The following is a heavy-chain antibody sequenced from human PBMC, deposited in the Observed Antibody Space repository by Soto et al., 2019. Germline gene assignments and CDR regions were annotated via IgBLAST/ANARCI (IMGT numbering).Heavy chain of an antibody. J-gene: IGHJ4*02. CDR1: GFTFSSDA. CDR3: ARDFYDSSGYYYYFDY. CDR2: ISYDGSNR. V-gene: IGHV3-30-3*01. Sequence: QVELVESGGGVVQPGRSLRLSCAASGFTFSSDAMHWVRQAPGKGLEGVAVISYDGSNRYYADSVKGRFTISRDNSKNTLYLQMNSLRAEDTAVYYCARDFYDSSGYYYYFDYWGQGTLVTVSS. D-gene: IGHD3-22*01.